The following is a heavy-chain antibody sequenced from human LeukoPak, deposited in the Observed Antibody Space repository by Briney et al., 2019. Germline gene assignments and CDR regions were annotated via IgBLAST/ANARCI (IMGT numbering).Heavy chain of an antibody. D-gene: IGHD4-17*01. CDR3: ARGPVTTVTQFPFDY. V-gene: IGHV4-34*01. CDR1: GGSFSGYY. J-gene: IGHJ4*02. Sequence: SETLSLTCAVYGGSFSGYYWSWIRQPPGKGLEWVGEINHSGSTNYNPSLKSRVTISVGTSKNQFSLKLSSVTAADTAVYYCARGPVTTVTQFPFDYWGQGTLVTVSS. CDR2: INHSGST.